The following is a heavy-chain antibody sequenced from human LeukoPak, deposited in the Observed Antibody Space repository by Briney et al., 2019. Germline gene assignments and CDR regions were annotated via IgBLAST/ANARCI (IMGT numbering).Heavy chain of an antibody. CDR1: GYTFSSYG. CDR3: ARDLRGFLNYYYYYYMHV. CDR2: IRGDNGNT. V-gene: IGHV1-18*01. D-gene: IGHD2/OR15-2a*01. Sequence: ASVKVSCKASGYTFSSYGISWVRQAPGQGLEWVGWIRGDNGNTNYAQKFQGRVSMTTDTSTSTAYMELRSLRSDDTAVYYCARDLRGFLNYYYYYYMHVWDKGTTVTVSS. J-gene: IGHJ6*03.